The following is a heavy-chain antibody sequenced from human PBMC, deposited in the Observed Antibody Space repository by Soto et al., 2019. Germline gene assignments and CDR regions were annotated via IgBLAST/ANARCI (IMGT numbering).Heavy chain of an antibody. V-gene: IGHV4-34*01. CDR2: INHSGST. J-gene: IGHJ6*02. CDR3: ARGAGKAYYGMDV. Sequence: QVQLQQWGAGLLKPSETLSLTCAVYGGSFSGYYWSWIRQPPGKGLEWIGEINHSGSTNYNPSLKSRVTISVDTSKNQFSRKLSSVTAADTAVYYCARGAGKAYYGMDVWGQGTTVTVSS. CDR1: GGSFSGYY.